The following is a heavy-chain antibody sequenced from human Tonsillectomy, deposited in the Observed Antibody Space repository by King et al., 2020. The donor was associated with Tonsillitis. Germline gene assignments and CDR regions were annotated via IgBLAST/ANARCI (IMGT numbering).Heavy chain of an antibody. CDR2: ISDGGGNK. D-gene: IGHD4-17*01. CDR3: AREGTMTTSDDAIDM. V-gene: IGHV3-30-3*01. CDR1: GFNFRSFP. J-gene: IGHJ3*02. Sequence: VQLVESGGGVVQPGRSLRLSCAASGFNFRSFPMHWGRQAPGKGLEWVAVISDGGGNKFYADSVKVRFTISRDNSKNTLNLQMNGLRAEDTAVYYCAREGTMTTSDDAIDMWGQGTMVTVSS.